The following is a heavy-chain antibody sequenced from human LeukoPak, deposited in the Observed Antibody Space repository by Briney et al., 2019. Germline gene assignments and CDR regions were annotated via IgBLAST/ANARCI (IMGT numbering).Heavy chain of an antibody. V-gene: IGHV3-23*01. Sequence: GGSLRLSCATSGFIFSTYALSWVRQAPGKGLEWASSISGSGGSTYHADSVKGRFTISRDSSKNTLYLQMNSPRAEDPAIYYCARVIRAAPGKGYFDYWGQGTLVTVSS. CDR1: GFIFSTYA. CDR2: ISGSGGST. J-gene: IGHJ4*02. CDR3: ARVIRAAPGKGYFDY. D-gene: IGHD6-13*01.